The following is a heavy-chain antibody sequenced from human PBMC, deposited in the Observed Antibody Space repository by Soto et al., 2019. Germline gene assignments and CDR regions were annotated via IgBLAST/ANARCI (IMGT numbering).Heavy chain of an antibody. CDR2: MNPNSGNT. J-gene: IGHJ3*02. V-gene: IGHV1-8*01. D-gene: IGHD2-15*01. CDR1: GYTFTSYD. CDR3: ARYSSDDAFDI. Sequence: ASVTVSCQASGYTFTSYDINWVRQATGQGLEWMGWMNPNSGNTGYAQKFQGRVTMTRNTSISTAYMELSSLRSEDTAVYYCARYSSDDAFDIWGQGTMVTVSS.